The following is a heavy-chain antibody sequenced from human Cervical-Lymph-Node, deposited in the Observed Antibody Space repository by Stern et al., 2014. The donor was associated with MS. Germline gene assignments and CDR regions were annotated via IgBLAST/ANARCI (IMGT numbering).Heavy chain of an antibody. D-gene: IGHD4-17*01. CDR1: GFAFSSYD. CDR2: ISYDGGNK. J-gene: IGHJ4*02. V-gene: IGHV3-30*04. CDR3: ARADEYGDFDY. Sequence: VHLVESGGGVVQPGRSLRLSCEASGFAFSSYDIHWVRQAPGKGLEWVAAISYDGGNKYHADFVKGRFTISRDNSKNTLYLQMNSLRAEDTAVYYCARADEYGDFDYWGQGTRVTVSS.